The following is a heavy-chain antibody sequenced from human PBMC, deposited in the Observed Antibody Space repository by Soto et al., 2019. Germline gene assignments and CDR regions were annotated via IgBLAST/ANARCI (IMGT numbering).Heavy chain of an antibody. V-gene: IGHV3-9*01. CDR2: INWNSGSK. D-gene: IGHD3-22*01. CDR1: GFTFDDYA. Sequence: EVQLVESGGGLVQPGRSLRLSCAASGFTFDDYAMHWVRQAPGKGLEWVSGINWNSGSKDYGDSVKGRFTISRDNARNYLYLQMNSLRPEDTALYYCAKRGYDSSGGDVFDFWGLGTMVTVSS. CDR3: AKRGYDSSGGDVFDF. J-gene: IGHJ3*01.